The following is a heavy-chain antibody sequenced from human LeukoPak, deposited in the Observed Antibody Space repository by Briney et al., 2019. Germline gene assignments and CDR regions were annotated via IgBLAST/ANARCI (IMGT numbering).Heavy chain of an antibody. V-gene: IGHV1-18*01. Sequence: ASVKVSCKASGYTFTSYGISWVRQAPGQGLEWMGWISAYNGNTNYAQKLQGRVIMTTDTSTSTAYMELRSLRSDDTAVYYCARDPQNAIFFDYWGQGTLVTVSS. D-gene: IGHD1-1*01. CDR2: ISAYNGNT. CDR1: GYTFTSYG. CDR3: ARDPQNAIFFDY. J-gene: IGHJ4*02.